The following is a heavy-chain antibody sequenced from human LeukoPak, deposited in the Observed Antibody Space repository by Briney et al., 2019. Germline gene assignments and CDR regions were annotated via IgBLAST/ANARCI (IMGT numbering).Heavy chain of an antibody. CDR1: GFTFDDYA. CDR3: AKDDAWLQYGN. J-gene: IGHJ4*02. CDR2: ISWDGGST. V-gene: IGHV3-43D*03. D-gene: IGHD5-24*01. Sequence: QSGGSLRLSCAASGFTFDDYAMHWVRQAPGKGLEWVSLISWDGGSTYYADSVKGRFTISRDNSKGTVYLQMNSLRPEDTAVYYCAKDDAWLQYGNWGRGTLVTISS.